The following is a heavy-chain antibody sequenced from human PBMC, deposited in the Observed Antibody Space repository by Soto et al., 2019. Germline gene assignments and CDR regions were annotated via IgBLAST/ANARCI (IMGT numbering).Heavy chain of an antibody. CDR3: ARDRFPASYGRVDH. CDR2: ISAHNGNT. D-gene: IGHD4-17*01. V-gene: IGHV1-18*04. CDR1: GYTFTTYG. J-gene: IGHJ4*02. Sequence: QVQLVQSGAEMKKPGASVKVSCKASGYTFTTYGISWVRQAPGQGLEWMGWISAHNGNTHYALKLQGRVPMTTDTSPSTAYVELRSLISDDTAVYYCARDRFPASYGRVDHWGQGTVVTVSS.